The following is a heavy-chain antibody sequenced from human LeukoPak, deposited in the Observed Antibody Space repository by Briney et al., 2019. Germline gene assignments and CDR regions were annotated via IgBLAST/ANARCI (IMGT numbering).Heavy chain of an antibody. D-gene: IGHD3-10*01. CDR3: ARGHYYGSGSYHY. CDR1: GGSFSGYY. CDR2: INHSGST. J-gene: IGHJ4*02. Sequence: PSETLSLTCAVYGGSFSGYYWSWIRQSPGKGLEWIGEINHSGSTNYNPSLKSRVTISVDTSKNQFSLKLSSVTAADTAVYYCARGHYYGSGSYHYWGQGTLVTVSS. V-gene: IGHV4-34*01.